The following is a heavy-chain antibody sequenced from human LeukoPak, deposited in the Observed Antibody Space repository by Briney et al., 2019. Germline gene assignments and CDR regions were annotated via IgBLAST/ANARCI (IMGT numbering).Heavy chain of an antibody. CDR3: ARDRIPSDLRY. J-gene: IGHJ4*02. CDR1: GYTFTSYG. Sequence: ASVKVSCKASGYTFTSYGISWVRQAPGQGLGWMGWISAYNDNTNYAQKLQGRVTMTTDTSTSTAYMELRSLRSDDTFVYYCARDRIPSDLRYWGQGTLVSVSS. D-gene: IGHD3/OR15-3a*01. V-gene: IGHV1-18*01. CDR2: ISAYNDNT.